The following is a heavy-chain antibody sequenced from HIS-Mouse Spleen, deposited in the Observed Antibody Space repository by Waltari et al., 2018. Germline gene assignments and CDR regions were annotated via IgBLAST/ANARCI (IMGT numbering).Heavy chain of an antibody. V-gene: IGHV4-39*07. D-gene: IGHD6-13*01. J-gene: IGHJ2*01. CDR3: AREIPYSSSWYDWYFDL. Sequence: QLQLQESGPGLVKPSETLSLTCTVSGGSISSSSYYWGWDRQPPGKGLEWIGSIYYSGSNYYNPSLKSRVTIAVDTSKNQFSLKLSSVTAADTAVYYCAREIPYSSSWYDWYFDLWGRGTLVTVSS. CDR1: GGSISSSSYY. CDR2: IYYSGSN.